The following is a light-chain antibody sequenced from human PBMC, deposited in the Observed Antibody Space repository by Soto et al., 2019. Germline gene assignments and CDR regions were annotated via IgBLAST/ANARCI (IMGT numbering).Light chain of an antibody. CDR3: QQYNNWPIT. J-gene: IGKJ5*01. V-gene: IGKV3-15*01. CDR2: GAS. Sequence: EIVFSKYSTTLSFSPGEKAPPSCRASQSVGSNLAWYQQRLGQSPRILIYGASTRATGIPARFSGSGSGTEFSLTISSLQSEDFAVYYCQQYNNWPITFGQGTRLEI. CDR1: QSVGSN.